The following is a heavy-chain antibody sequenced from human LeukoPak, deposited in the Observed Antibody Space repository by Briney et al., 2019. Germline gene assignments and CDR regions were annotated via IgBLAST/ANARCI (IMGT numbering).Heavy chain of an antibody. CDR3: ASLWFGELLYLDADVFDI. CDR2: ISSSSSYI. V-gene: IGHV3-21*01. Sequence: GGSLRLSCAASGFTFSSYSMNWVRQAPGKGLEWVSSISSSSSYIYYADSVKGRFTISRDNAKNSLYLQMNSLRAEDTAVYYCASLWFGELLYLDADVFDIWGQGTMVTVSS. J-gene: IGHJ3*02. D-gene: IGHD3-10*01. CDR1: GFTFSSYS.